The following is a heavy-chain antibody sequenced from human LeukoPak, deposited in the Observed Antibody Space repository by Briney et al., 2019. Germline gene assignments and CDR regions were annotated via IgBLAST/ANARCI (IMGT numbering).Heavy chain of an antibody. CDR1: GGTFSSYA. Sequence: SVKVSCKASGGTFSSYAISWVRQAPGQGLEWMGGIIPIFGTANYAQKFQGRVTITTDESTSTAYMELSSLRSEDTAVYYCASEWMIGDASDIWGQGIMVTVSS. CDR2: IIPIFGTA. J-gene: IGHJ3*02. V-gene: IGHV1-69*05. CDR3: ASEWMIGDASDI. D-gene: IGHD3-22*01.